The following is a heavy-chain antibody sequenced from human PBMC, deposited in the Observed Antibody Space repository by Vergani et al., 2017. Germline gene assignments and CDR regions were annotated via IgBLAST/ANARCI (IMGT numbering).Heavy chain of an antibody. J-gene: IGHJ5*02. CDR3: ARDGITGTTGGWFDP. CDR1: GGSFSGYY. CDR2: INNGGST. V-gene: IGHV4-34*01. D-gene: IGHD1-7*01. Sequence: QVQLQQWGAGLLKPSETLSLTCAVHGGSFSGYYWSWIRQPPGKGLEWIGEINNGGSTNYNPSLKSRVTISVDTSKNQFSLKLSSVTASDTAVYYCARDGITGTTGGWFDPWGQGTLVTVSS.